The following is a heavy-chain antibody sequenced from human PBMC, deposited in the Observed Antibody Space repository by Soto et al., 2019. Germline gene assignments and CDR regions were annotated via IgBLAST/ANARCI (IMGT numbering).Heavy chain of an antibody. Sequence: PWWSLRLSCSASVFTFSSYSMNWVRQAPGKGLEWVSSISSSSSYIYYADSVKGRFTISRDNAKNSLYLQMNSLRAEDTAVYYCARWSGSYGYWGQGTLVTVSS. CDR2: ISSSSSYI. D-gene: IGHD1-26*01. J-gene: IGHJ4*02. CDR1: VFTFSSYS. CDR3: ARWSGSYGY. V-gene: IGHV3-21*01.